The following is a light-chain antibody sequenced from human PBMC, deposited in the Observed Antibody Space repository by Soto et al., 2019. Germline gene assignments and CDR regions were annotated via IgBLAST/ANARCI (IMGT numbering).Light chain of an antibody. V-gene: IGKV3-15*01. CDR2: GAS. CDR1: QSVSSY. Sequence: EIVLTQSPATLSLSPGERATLSCRASQSVSSYLAWYQQKPGQAPRLLIYGASTRASGVPARFSGSGSGTEFTLTIDSLQSEDFAVYYCQQYNNRPPWTFGQGTKVEIK. CDR3: QQYNNRPPWT. J-gene: IGKJ1*01.